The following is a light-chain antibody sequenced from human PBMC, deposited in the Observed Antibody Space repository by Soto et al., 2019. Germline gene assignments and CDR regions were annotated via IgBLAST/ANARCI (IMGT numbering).Light chain of an antibody. V-gene: IGKV2-28*01. J-gene: IGKJ2*01. CDR1: QSLLHSNGYNY. CDR2: MGS. CDR3: MQALQSPPT. Sequence: DLVMTQSPLSLPVTPGEPASISCRSSQSLLHSNGYNYLDWFLQKPGQSPQVLIYMGSIRASGVPDRFSASGSGTDFTLKINRVEAEDAGVYYCMQALQSPPTFGQGTKLEIK.